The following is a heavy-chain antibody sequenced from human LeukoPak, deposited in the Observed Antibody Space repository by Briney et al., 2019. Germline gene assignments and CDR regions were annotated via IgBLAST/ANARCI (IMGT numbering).Heavy chain of an antibody. CDR2: IWSNGYNK. Sequence: GGSLRLSCAASGFTFSNCDMHWVRQAPGKGLEWVAIIWSNGYNKYYGDSVKGRITISRDNSKNTLYLQMNSLRAEDTAVYFCARDGNPYYFDYWGRGTLVTVSS. CDR3: ARDGNPYYFDY. J-gene: IGHJ4*02. D-gene: IGHD4-23*01. CDR1: GFTFSNCD. V-gene: IGHV3-33*01.